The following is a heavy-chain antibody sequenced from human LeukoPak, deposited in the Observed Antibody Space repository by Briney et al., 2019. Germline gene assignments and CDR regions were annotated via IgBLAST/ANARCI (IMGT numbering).Heavy chain of an antibody. J-gene: IGHJ3*02. Sequence: PGGSLRLSCAASGFTFSSYAMHWVRQAPGKGLEWVAVISYDGSNKYYADSVKGRFTISRDNSKNTLYLQMNSLRAEDTAVYYCARDGGYCSGGSCYTLDALDIWGQGTMVTVSS. CDR1: GFTFSSYA. D-gene: IGHD2-15*01. CDR3: ARDGGYCSGGSCYTLDALDI. CDR2: ISYDGSNK. V-gene: IGHV3-30-3*01.